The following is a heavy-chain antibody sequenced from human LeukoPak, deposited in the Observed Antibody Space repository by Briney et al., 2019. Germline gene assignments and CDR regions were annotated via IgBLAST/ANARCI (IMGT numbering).Heavy chain of an antibody. J-gene: IGHJ6*02. CDR1: GGSISSGGYY. V-gene: IGHV4-30-2*01. CDR3: ARGPSYYYYGMDV. CDR2: INHSGST. Sequence: SQTLSLTCTVSGGSISSGGYYWSWIRQPPRKGLEWIGEINHSGSTNYNPSLKSRVTISVDTSKNQFSLKLSSVTAADTAVYYCARGPSYYYYGMDVWGQGTTVTVSS.